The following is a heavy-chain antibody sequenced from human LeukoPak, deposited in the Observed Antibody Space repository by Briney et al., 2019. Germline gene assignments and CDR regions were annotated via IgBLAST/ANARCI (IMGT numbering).Heavy chain of an antibody. D-gene: IGHD6-13*01. V-gene: IGHV3-74*01. Sequence: GGSLRLSCAASGFTFSDYWMHWVRLAPGKGLVWVSRVNRDGSSTSYADSVKGRFTISRDNAKNTLSLQMNSLRAEDTAVYYCARDRSISAAGDTYWGQGTLVTVSS. J-gene: IGHJ4*02. CDR1: GFTFSDYW. CDR2: VNRDGSST. CDR3: ARDRSISAAGDTY.